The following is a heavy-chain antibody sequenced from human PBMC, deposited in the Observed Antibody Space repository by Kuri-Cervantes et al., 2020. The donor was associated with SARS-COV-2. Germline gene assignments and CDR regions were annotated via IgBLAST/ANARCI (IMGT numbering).Heavy chain of an antibody. CDR3: GASGYWKDWFDP. J-gene: IGHJ5*02. V-gene: IGHV1-2*02. Sequence: ASVKVSCKASGYTFTGYYMHWVRQAPGQGLEWMGWINPNSGGTNYAQKFQGRVTMTRDTSISTACMELSRLRPDDTAVYYCGASGYWKDWFDPWGQGTLVTVSS. CDR2: INPNSGGT. D-gene: IGHD3-22*01. CDR1: GYTFTGYY.